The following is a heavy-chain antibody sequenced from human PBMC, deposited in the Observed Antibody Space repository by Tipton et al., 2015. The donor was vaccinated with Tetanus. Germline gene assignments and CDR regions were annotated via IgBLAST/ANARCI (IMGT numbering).Heavy chain of an antibody. J-gene: IGHJ5*02. D-gene: IGHD4/OR15-4a*01. V-gene: IGHV1-8*01. CDR2: MNPNSGNT. CDR1: GYTFTSYD. Sequence: QSGPEVKKPGASVKVSCKASGYTFTSYDINWVRQATGQGLEWMGWMNPNSGNTGYAQKFQGRVTMTRNTSISTAYMELSSLRSEDTAMYYCARMYPLANGFDPWGQGTLVTVSS. CDR3: ARMYPLANGFDP.